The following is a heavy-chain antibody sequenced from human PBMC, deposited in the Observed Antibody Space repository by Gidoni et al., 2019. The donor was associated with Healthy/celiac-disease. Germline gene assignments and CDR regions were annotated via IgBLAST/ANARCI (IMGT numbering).Heavy chain of an antibody. CDR2: IYYSGST. CDR3: ARDGPGIASPRYFQH. CDR1: GGSISSYY. Sequence: QVQLPESGPGLVKPSETLSLTCTVSGGSISSYYWSWIRQPPGKGLEWIGYIYYSGSTNYNPSLKSRVTISVDTSKNQFSRKLSSVTAADTAVYYCARDGPGIASPRYFQHWGQGTLVTVSS. V-gene: IGHV4-59*01. D-gene: IGHD3-10*01. J-gene: IGHJ1*01.